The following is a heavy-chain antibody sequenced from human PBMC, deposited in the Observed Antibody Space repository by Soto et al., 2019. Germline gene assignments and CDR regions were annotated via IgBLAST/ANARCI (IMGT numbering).Heavy chain of an antibody. CDR3: TTGLSNGYYNFDF. CDR2: IKREIDGGTT. Sequence: EGQLVESGGDLVKPGGSLRLSCAASRFTFRDAWMSWVRQAPGKGLEWVGRIKREIDGGTTDYAAPVKGRFTISRDDSENTLYLQMNSLETEDTAVYYCTTGLSNGYYNFDFWGQGTLVTVSS. CDR1: RFTFRDAW. V-gene: IGHV3-15*01. J-gene: IGHJ4*02. D-gene: IGHD3-22*01.